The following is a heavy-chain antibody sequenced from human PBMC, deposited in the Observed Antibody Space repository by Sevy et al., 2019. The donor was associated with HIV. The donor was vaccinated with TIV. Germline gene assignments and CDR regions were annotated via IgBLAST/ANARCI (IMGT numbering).Heavy chain of an antibody. J-gene: IGHJ4*02. CDR3: ARHLGYYDSGTYYDYFDY. V-gene: IGHV5-10-1*01. CDR1: GYSFTTYW. Sequence: GESLKISCKGSGYSFTTYWITWVRQMPGKGLEWMGRIDPSDSYTNYSPSFQGHVTIPADKSSSNVYLQWSSLKASDTAVYYCARHLGYYDSGTYYDYFDYWGQGTLVTVSS. CDR2: IDPSDSYT. D-gene: IGHD3-10*01.